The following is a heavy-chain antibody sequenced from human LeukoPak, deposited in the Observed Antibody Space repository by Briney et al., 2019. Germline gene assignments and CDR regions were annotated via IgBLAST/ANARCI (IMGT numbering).Heavy chain of an antibody. CDR1: GFTFSDYY. Sequence: GGSVRLSCAASGFTFSDYYMSWIRQAPGKGLEWVSYISSSGSTIYYADSVKGRFTISRDNAKNSLYLQMNSLRAEDTAVYYCARRRYCSGGSCYRGAFDIWGQGTMVTVSS. J-gene: IGHJ3*02. D-gene: IGHD2-15*01. CDR3: ARRRYCSGGSCYRGAFDI. CDR2: ISSSGSTI. V-gene: IGHV3-11*01.